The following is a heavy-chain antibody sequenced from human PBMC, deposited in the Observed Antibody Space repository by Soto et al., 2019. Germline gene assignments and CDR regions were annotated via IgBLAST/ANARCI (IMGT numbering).Heavy chain of an antibody. CDR2: INPNSGGT. D-gene: IGHD1-1*01. CDR1: GYTFTGYY. Sequence: GASVKVSCKASGYTFTGYYMHWVRQAPGQGLERMGWINPNSGGTNYAQKFQGWVTMTRDTSISTAYMELSRLRSDDTAVYYCAREGVHLHYDVQDVWGQGTTVPAS. V-gene: IGHV1-2*04. CDR3: AREGVHLHYDVQDV. J-gene: IGHJ6*02.